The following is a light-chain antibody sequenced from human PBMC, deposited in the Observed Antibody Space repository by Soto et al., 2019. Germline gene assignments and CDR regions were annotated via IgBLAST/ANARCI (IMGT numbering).Light chain of an antibody. Sequence: IVMTQSPATLSVSPGERATLSCRASRGISSNLAWYQQKPGQAPRLLIYGASTRAAGIPDRFSGSGSVTDFTLTISRLEPEDFAVYYCQQYGRSPPVKFGQGTKVDIK. V-gene: IGKV3-20*01. CDR1: RGISSN. CDR3: QQYGRSPPVK. CDR2: GAS. J-gene: IGKJ1*01.